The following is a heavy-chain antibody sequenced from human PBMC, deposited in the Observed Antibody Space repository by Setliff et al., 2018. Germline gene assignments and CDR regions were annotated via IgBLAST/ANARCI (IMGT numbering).Heavy chain of an antibody. D-gene: IGHD3-10*01. J-gene: IGHJ5*02. CDR3: APMVRGVMIS. V-gene: IGHV1-69*10. CDR2: IIPILGIA. Sequence: GASVKVSCKASGGTFSSYAISWVRQAPGQGLEWMGGIIPILGIANYAQKFQGRVTITADKSTSTAYMELSSLRSEDTAVYYCAPMVRGVMISWGQGTLVTVSS. CDR1: GGTFSSYA.